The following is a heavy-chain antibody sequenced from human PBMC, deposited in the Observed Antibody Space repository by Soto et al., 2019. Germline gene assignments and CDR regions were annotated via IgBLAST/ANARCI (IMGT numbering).Heavy chain of an antibody. CDR2: ISYDGSNK. D-gene: IGHD1-1*01. J-gene: IGHJ3*02. Sequence: GGSLRLSCAASGFTCSSYAMHWVRQAPGKGLEWVAVISYDGSNKYYADSVKGRFTISRDNSKNTLYLQMNSLRAEDTAVYYCARDDPTRTFDIWGQGTMVTVSS. V-gene: IGHV3-30-3*01. CDR1: GFTCSSYA. CDR3: ARDDPTRTFDI.